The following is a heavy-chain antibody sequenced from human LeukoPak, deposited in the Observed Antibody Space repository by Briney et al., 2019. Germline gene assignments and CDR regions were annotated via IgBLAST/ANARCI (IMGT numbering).Heavy chain of an antibody. V-gene: IGHV3-21*01. Sequence: GGSLRLSCAASGFTFSSYSMNWVRQAPGKGLEWVSSISSSSSYIYYADSFKGRLTISRDNAKNSLYLQMNTLRADDTAVYYCAGSHADAFDIWGQGTLVTVSS. J-gene: IGHJ3*02. D-gene: IGHD1-26*01. CDR3: AGSHADAFDI. CDR2: ISSSSSYI. CDR1: GFTFSSYS.